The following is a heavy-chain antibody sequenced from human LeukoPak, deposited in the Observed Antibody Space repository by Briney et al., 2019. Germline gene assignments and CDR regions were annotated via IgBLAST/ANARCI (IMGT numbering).Heavy chain of an antibody. J-gene: IGHJ4*02. CDR2: IWYDGSNK. CDR1: GFTFSSYG. Sequence: PGGSLSLSCAASGFTFSSYGMHWVRQAPGKGLEWVAVIWYDGSNKYYADSVKGRFTISRDNSKNTLYLQMNSLRAEDTAVYYCANADGYYGSGSYDYWGQGTLVTVSS. D-gene: IGHD3-10*01. CDR3: ANADGYYGSGSYDY. V-gene: IGHV3-33*06.